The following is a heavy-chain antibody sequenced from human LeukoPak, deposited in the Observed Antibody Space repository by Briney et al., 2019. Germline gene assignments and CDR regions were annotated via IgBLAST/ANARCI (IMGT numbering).Heavy chain of an antibody. CDR2: IYYSGST. V-gene: IGHV4-39*01. J-gene: IGHJ4*02. CDR3: ARHSLNNYGHNY. CDR1: GGSISSSSYY. Sequence: SETLSLTCTVSGGSISSSSYYWGWIRQPPGKGLEWIGSIYYSGSTYYNPSLKSRVTISVDTSKNQFSLKLSSVTAADTATYYCARHSLNNYGHNYWGQGTLVTVSS. D-gene: IGHD3-16*01.